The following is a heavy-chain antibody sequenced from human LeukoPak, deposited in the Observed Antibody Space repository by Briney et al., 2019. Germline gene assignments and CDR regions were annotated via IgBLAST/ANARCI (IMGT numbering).Heavy chain of an antibody. CDR3: ARAGLYSGSGLDF. Sequence: GGSLRLSCAASGFTFSSYAMSWVRQAPGKGLEWVSAISGSGGSTYFPDSVKGRFTISRDNSKNMLYLQMNSLTPEDTAVYYCARAGLYSGSGLDFWGQGALVSVSS. CDR2: ISGSGGST. D-gene: IGHD5-12*01. J-gene: IGHJ4*02. V-gene: IGHV3-23*01. CDR1: GFTFSSYA.